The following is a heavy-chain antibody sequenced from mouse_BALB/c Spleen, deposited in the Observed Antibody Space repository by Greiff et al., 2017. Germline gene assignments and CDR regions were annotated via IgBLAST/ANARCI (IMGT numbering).Heavy chain of an antibody. D-gene: IGHD1-2*01. CDR2: IYPSDSYT. V-gene: IGHV1-69*02. Sequence: QVQLQQSGAELVRPGASVKLSCKASGYTFTSYWINWVKQRPGQGLEWIGNIYPSDSYTNYNQKFKDKATLTVDKSSSTAYMQLSSPTSEDSAVYYCTRDYYGYHYFDYWGQGTTLTVSS. J-gene: IGHJ2*01. CDR1: GYTFTSYW. CDR3: TRDYYGYHYFDY.